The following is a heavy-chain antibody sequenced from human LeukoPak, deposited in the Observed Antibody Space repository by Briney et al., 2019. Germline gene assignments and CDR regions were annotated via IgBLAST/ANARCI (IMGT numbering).Heavy chain of an antibody. V-gene: IGHV1-69*01. J-gene: IGHJ6*03. CDR1: GGTFSSYA. Sequence: ASVKVCCKASGGTFSSYAISWVRQAPGQGLEWMGGIIPIFGTANYAQKFQGRVTITADESTSTAYMELSSLRSEDTAVYYCARGGYCSSTSCPRSKSINKFHYYYMDVWGKGTTVTVSS. CDR2: IIPIFGTA. CDR3: ARGGYCSSTSCPRSKSINKFHYYYMDV. D-gene: IGHD2-2*01.